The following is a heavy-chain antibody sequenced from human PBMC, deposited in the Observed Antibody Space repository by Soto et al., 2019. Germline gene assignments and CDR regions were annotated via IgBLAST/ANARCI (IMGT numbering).Heavy chain of an antibody. CDR2: ISAYNGNT. J-gene: IGHJ5*02. Sequence: ASVKVSCKASGYTFTSYGISWVRQAPGQGLEWMGWISAYNGNTNYAQKLQGRVTMTTDTSTSTAYMELRSLRSDDTAVYYCAREGIAVAGSLTDWFDPWGQGTLVTVSS. CDR3: AREGIAVAGSLTDWFDP. CDR1: GYTFTSYG. V-gene: IGHV1-18*01. D-gene: IGHD6-19*01.